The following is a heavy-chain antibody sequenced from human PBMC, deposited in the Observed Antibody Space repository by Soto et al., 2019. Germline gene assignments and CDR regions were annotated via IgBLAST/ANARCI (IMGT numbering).Heavy chain of an antibody. CDR1: GFTFSSYS. CDR2: ISSSSSYI. J-gene: IGHJ4*02. Sequence: GGSLRLSCAASGFTFSSYSMNWVRQAPGKGLEWVSSISSSSSYIYYADSVKGRFTISRDNAKNSLYLQMNSLRAEDTAVYYCARDYDSSRYYYVPAYWGQGTLVTVSS. CDR3: ARDYDSSRYYYVPAY. D-gene: IGHD3-22*01. V-gene: IGHV3-21*01.